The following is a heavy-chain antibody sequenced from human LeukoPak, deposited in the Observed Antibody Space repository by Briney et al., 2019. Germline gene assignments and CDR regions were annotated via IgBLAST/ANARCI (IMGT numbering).Heavy chain of an antibody. V-gene: IGHV3-30*03. D-gene: IGHD4-17*01. Sequence: GGSLRLSCAASGFTFSSYGMHWVRQAPGRGLEWVAVISYDGSNKYYADSVKGRFTISRDNSKNTLYLQMNSLRAEDTAVYYCARAYGDCQGVDYWGQGTLVTVSS. J-gene: IGHJ4*02. CDR1: GFTFSSYG. CDR2: ISYDGSNK. CDR3: ARAYGDCQGVDY.